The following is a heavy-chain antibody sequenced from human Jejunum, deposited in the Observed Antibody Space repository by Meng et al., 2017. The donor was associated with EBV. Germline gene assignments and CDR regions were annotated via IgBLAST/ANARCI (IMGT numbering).Heavy chain of an antibody. J-gene: IGHJ4*02. CDR2: INTANGNP. CDR3: ARYSGSYSLAN. CDR1: GYTFTDYA. Sequence: HVQLVQSGSELKNPGASVRLSCKASGYTFTDYAIIWVRQAPGQGLEWMGWINTANGNPTYAQAFTGRFVFSLDTSVNTAFLQISDLKAEDSALYYCARYSGSYSLANWGQGTLVTVSS. D-gene: IGHD3-10*01. V-gene: IGHV7-4-1*02.